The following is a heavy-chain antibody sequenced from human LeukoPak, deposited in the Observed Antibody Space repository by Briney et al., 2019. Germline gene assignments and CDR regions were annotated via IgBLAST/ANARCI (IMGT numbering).Heavy chain of an antibody. CDR3: AKDRGRRGYSYGFDAFDI. CDR1: GFTFSTYG. V-gene: IGHV3-30*18. Sequence: GGSLRLSCAVSGFTFSTYGMHWVRQAPGKGLDWVAVIAYDGSNKYYADSVKGRFTISRDNSKNTLYLQMNSLRAEDTAVYYCAKDRGRRGYSYGFDAFDIWGQGTMVTVSS. CDR2: IAYDGSNK. D-gene: IGHD5-18*01. J-gene: IGHJ3*02.